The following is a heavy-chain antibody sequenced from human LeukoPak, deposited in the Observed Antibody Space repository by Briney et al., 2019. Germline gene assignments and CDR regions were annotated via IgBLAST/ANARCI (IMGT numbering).Heavy chain of an antibody. V-gene: IGHV4-39*07. D-gene: IGHD2-2*01. Sequence: SETLSLTCTVSGGSISSSSYYWGWIRQPPGKGLEWIGSIYYSGSTNYNPSLKSRVTISVDTSKNQFSLKLSSVTAADTAVYYCARGRYCSSTSCYDFQHWGQGTLVTVSS. CDR3: ARGRYCSSTSCYDFQH. J-gene: IGHJ1*01. CDR2: IYYSGST. CDR1: GGSISSSSYY.